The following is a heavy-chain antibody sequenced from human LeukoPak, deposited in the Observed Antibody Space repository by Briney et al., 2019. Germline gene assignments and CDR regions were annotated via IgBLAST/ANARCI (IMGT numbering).Heavy chain of an antibody. J-gene: IGHJ4*02. CDR3: ARLRGGYRRY. V-gene: IGHV3-48*03. CDR1: GFPFSDYE. Sequence: GGSLRLSCAASGFPFSDYEMNWVRQAPGRGLEWVSYISSSGSTIYYADSVKGRFTISRDNAKNSLYLQINSLRAEDTAVYYCARLRGGYRRYWGQGTLVTVSS. CDR2: ISSSGSTI. D-gene: IGHD5-24*01.